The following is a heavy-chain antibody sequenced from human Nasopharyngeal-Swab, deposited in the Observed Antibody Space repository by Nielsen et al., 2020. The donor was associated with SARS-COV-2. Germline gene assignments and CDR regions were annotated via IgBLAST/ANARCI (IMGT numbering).Heavy chain of an antibody. J-gene: IGHJ6*03. V-gene: IGHV3-23*01. CDR2: ISGSGGST. CDR1: GFTFSSYA. Sequence: GGSLRLSCAASGFTFSSYAMSWVRKDPGKGLEWVSAISGSGGSTYYADSVKGRFTISRDNSKNTLYLQMNSLRADDTAVYYCAKEATLGGVGDYYYMDVWGKGTTVTVSS. CDR3: AKEATLGGVGDYYYMDV. D-gene: IGHD3-16*01.